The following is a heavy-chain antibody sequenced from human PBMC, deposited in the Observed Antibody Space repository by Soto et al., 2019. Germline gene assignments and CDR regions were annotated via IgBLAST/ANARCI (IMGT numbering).Heavy chain of an antibody. Sequence: QVQLVQSGAEVKKPGSSVNVSCKASGGTFSSYTISWVRQAPGQGLEWIGRIIPILGIANYAQKFQGRVTITADKSTSTAYIELSSLRSEDTAVYYCASYDLDDYGGNTGGMDVWGQGTTVTVSS. D-gene: IGHD4-17*01. V-gene: IGHV1-69*02. CDR2: IIPILGIA. CDR1: GGTFSSYT. J-gene: IGHJ6*02. CDR3: ASYDLDDYGGNTGGMDV.